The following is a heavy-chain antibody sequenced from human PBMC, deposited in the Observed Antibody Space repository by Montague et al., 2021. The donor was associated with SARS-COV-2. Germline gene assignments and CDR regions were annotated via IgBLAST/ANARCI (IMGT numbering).Heavy chain of an antibody. D-gene: IGHD6-13*01. CDR1: GGSISSGGYY. Sequence: TLSLTCTVSGGSISSGGYYWSWIRQHPGKGLEWIGYIYYSGSTYYNPSLKSRVSISVDTSKNQFSLKLSSVTAADTAVYYCARGRRYSSTWYGAFDPWGQGTLVTVSS. V-gene: IGHV4-31*03. CDR2: IYYSGST. J-gene: IGHJ5*02. CDR3: ARGRRYSSTWYGAFDP.